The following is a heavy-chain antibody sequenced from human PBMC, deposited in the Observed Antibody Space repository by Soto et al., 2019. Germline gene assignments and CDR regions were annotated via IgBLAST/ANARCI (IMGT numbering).Heavy chain of an antibody. V-gene: IGHV1-18*01. D-gene: IGHD3-22*01. CDR2: ISAYNGNT. Sequence: GASVKVSCKASGYTFPSHGISWVRQAPGQGLECMGWISAYNGNTNDAQKLQGRVTMTTDTSTSTAYMELRSLRSDDTAVYYCARDSSGYSHAFEIWGQGTMVTVSS. CDR3: ARDSSGYSHAFEI. CDR1: GYTFPSHG. J-gene: IGHJ3*02.